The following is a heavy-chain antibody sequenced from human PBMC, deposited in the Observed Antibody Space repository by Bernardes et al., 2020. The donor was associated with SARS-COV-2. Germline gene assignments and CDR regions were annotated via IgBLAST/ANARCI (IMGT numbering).Heavy chain of an antibody. J-gene: IGHJ4*02. CDR1: GFTVISSS. Sequence: GGSLRLSCAASGFTVISSSMSWVRQAPGKGLEWVSFIYRGGSTYYADSVKGRFTISRDNSKNTLYLQMNSLRVEDTAVYYCARRYSTNWAHDYWGQGTLVTVSS. CDR3: ARRYSTNWAHDY. V-gene: IGHV3-66*04. CDR2: IYRGGST. D-gene: IGHD6-13*01.